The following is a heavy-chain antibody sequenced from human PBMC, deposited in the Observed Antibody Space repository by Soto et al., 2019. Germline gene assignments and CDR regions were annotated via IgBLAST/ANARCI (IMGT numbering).Heavy chain of an antibody. D-gene: IGHD3-10*01. V-gene: IGHV1-69*01. Sequence: QVQLVQSGAEVKKPGSSVKVSCKASGGTFSSYAISWVRQAPGQGLEWMGGIIPIFGTANYAQKFQGRVTIAADDSTSTAYRELSSRGSDDTAVYYCAMVGRFGELYPSYYSYGMDVWGQGTTVTVSS. J-gene: IGHJ6*02. CDR3: AMVGRFGELYPSYYSYGMDV. CDR2: IIPIFGTA. CDR1: GGTFSSYA.